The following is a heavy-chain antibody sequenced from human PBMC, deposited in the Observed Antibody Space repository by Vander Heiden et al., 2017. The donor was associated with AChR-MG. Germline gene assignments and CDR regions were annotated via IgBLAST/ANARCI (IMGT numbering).Heavy chain of an antibody. V-gene: IGHV1-46*03. CDR3: ARELTGSFYFDF. CDR1: GFTFTNYH. Sequence: QVQLVQSGAEVKKAGASLKVSCKTSGFTFTNYHRHWVRQAPGQGLEWVGTINPSLDSTHYAQKFQGRVRMTRDTSTKTVYMDMTSLRPEDTAVYFCARELTGSFYFDFWGQGSLVTVSS. CDR2: INPSLDST. D-gene: IGHD1-26*01. J-gene: IGHJ4*02.